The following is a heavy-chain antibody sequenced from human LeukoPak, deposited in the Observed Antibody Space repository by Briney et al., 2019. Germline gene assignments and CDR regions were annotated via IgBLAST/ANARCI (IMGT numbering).Heavy chain of an antibody. D-gene: IGHD3-10*02. V-gene: IGHV3-74*01. J-gene: IGHJ4*02. CDR2: INSDGSST. CDR3: AREPAVHDYFDY. Sequence: PGGSLRLSCAASGFTFSSYWMLWVRQAPGKGLVWVSRINSDGSSTSYADSVKGRFTISRDNAKNTLYLQMNSLRAEDTAVYYCAREPAVHDYFDYWGQGTLVTVSS. CDR1: GFTFSSYW.